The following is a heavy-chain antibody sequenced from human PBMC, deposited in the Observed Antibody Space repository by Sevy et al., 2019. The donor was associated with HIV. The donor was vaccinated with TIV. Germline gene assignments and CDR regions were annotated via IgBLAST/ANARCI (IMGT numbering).Heavy chain of an antibody. Sequence: GSLRLSCAATGFTFRNYAMHWVRQAPGKGMEWVAIIWSDGAYQYHGDSVKGRFTISRDNSKNTLYLQMNNVRVADTDVYYCARGGYYYDNAAYYALDSWGQGTLVTVSS. CDR2: IWSDGAYQ. D-gene: IGHD3-22*01. V-gene: IGHV3-33*01. J-gene: IGHJ4*02. CDR1: GFTFRNYA. CDR3: ARGGYYYDNAAYYALDS.